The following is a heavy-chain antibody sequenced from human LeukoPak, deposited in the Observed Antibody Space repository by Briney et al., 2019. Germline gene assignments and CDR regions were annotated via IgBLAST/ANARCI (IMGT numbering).Heavy chain of an antibody. CDR1: GYTFTSFA. V-gene: IGHV1-3*01. CDR2: VNAGNGNT. J-gene: IGHJ6*02. D-gene: IGHD3-10*01. Sequence: ASVKVSCKASGYTFTSFAMHWMRQAPGQRLEWMGWVNAGNGNTTYSQRFQDRITITRDTSASTAYMEVSSLRSEDTAVYYCARASMVRTRTSYYYYGMDVWGQGTTVTVSS. CDR3: ARASMVRTRTSYYYYGMDV.